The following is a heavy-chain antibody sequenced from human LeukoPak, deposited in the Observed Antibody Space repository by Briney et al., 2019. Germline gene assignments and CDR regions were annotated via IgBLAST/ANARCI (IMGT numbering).Heavy chain of an antibody. Sequence: GGSLRLSCAASGFTFSSYAMSWVRQAPGKGLEWVSAISGSGGSTYYADSVKGRFTISRDNSKNTLYLQMNSLRAEDTAVYYCAKGGNYDFWSGYYGEDYWGQGNLVTVSS. CDR2: ISGSGGST. CDR3: AKGGNYDFWSGYYGEDY. V-gene: IGHV3-23*01. D-gene: IGHD3-3*01. J-gene: IGHJ4*01. CDR1: GFTFSSYA.